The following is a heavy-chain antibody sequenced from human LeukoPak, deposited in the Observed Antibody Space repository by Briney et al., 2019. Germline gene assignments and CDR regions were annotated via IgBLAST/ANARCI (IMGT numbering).Heavy chain of an antibody. Sequence: GGSLRLSCAASGFTFSDYYMSWIRQAPGKGLEWVSYISSSGSTIYYADSVKGRFTISRDNAKNSLYLQMNSLRAEDTAVYYCAGEARFLEWLPTTLDVWGKGTTVTVSS. CDR2: ISSSGSTI. V-gene: IGHV3-11*04. D-gene: IGHD3-3*01. CDR3: AGEARFLEWLPTTLDV. J-gene: IGHJ6*04. CDR1: GFTFSDYY.